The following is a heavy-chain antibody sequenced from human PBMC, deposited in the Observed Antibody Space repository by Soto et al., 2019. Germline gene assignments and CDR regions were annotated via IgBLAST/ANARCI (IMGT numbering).Heavy chain of an antibody. D-gene: IGHD2-2*01. CDR2: MNPNSGNT. CDR3: ARGRYCSSTSCYYLGYYYYYMDV. V-gene: IGHV1-8*01. CDR1: GYTFTSYD. Sequence: ASVKVSCKASGYTFTSYDINWVRQATGQGLEWMGWMNPNSGNTGYAQKFQGRVTMTRNTSISTAYMELSSLRSEDTAVYYCARGRYCSSTSCYYLGYYYYYMDVWGKGTTVTVSS. J-gene: IGHJ6*03.